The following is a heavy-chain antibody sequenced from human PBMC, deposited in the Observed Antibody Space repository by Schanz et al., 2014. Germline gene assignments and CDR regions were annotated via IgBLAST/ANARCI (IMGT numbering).Heavy chain of an antibody. CDR1: RTIFGTYS. V-gene: IGHV3-21*04. J-gene: IGHJ4*02. D-gene: IGHD6-19*01. Sequence: VQLVESGGGLVKPGGSLRLSCTASRTIFGTYSMNWIRQTPKGLEWVSSINSRSNFIYYADSVKGRFTISRDNAKNSLYLQMNSLRVEDTAVYYCARDLISSGWYGWGQGTLVTVSS. CDR2: INSRSNFI. CDR3: ARDLISSGWYG.